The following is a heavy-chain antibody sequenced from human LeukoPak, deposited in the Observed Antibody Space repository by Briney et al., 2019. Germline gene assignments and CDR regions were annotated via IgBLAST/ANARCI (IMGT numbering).Heavy chain of an antibody. CDR3: ARTVQLERPVPLRNYYYMDV. J-gene: IGHJ6*03. CDR1: GFTFSSYA. CDR2: INSDGINT. V-gene: IGHV3-74*01. Sequence: PGGSLRLSYAASGFTFSSYAMYWVRQAPGKGLVWVSRINSDGINTSYADSVKGRFTISRDNAKNTLYLQMHSLRAEDTAVYYCARTVQLERPVPLRNYYYMDVWGKGTTVTISS. D-gene: IGHD1-1*01.